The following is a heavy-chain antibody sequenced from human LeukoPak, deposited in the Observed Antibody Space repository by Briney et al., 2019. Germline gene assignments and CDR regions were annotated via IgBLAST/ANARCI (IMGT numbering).Heavy chain of an antibody. V-gene: IGHV3-48*01. CDR3: AKDQMAIFGVGPNTNWFDP. D-gene: IGHD3-3*01. Sequence: PGGSLRLSCAASGFTFRSYSMNWVRQAPGKGLEWVSYISSSGRTIYYADSVKGRFTISRDNAKNSLFLQMNSLRAEDTAVYYCAKDQMAIFGVGPNTNWFDPWGQGTLVTVSS. CDR2: ISSSGRTI. J-gene: IGHJ5*02. CDR1: GFTFRSYS.